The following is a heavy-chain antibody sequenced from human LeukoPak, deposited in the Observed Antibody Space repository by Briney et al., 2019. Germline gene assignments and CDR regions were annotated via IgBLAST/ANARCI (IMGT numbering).Heavy chain of an antibody. Sequence: SETLSLTCTVSGGSISSYYWSWIRQPPGKGLEWIGYIYYSGSTNYNPSLKSRVTISVDTSKNQFSLKLSSVTAADTAVYYCARDVYYYGMDVWGQGTTVTVSS. CDR3: ARDVYYYGMDV. J-gene: IGHJ6*02. CDR2: IYYSGST. CDR1: GGSISSYY. V-gene: IGHV4-59*12.